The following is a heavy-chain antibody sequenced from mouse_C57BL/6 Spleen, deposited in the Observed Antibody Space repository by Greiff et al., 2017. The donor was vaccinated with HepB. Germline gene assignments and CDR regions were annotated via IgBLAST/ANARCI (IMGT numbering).Heavy chain of an antibody. CDR2: IDPSDSYT. CDR3: ARSTVPYAMDY. Sequence: QVQLQQPGAELVRPGTSVKLSCKASGYTFTSYWMHWVKQRPGQGLEWIGVIDPSDSYTNYNQKFKGKATLTVDTSSSTAYMQLSSLTSEDSAVYYCARSTVPYAMDYWGQGTSVTVSS. J-gene: IGHJ4*01. V-gene: IGHV1-59*01. CDR1: GYTFTSYW. D-gene: IGHD1-1*01.